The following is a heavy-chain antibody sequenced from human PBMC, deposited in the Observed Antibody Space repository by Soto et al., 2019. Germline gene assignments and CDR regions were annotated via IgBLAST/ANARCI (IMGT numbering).Heavy chain of an antibody. J-gene: IGHJ6*02. CDR1: GFTFSGSA. Sequence: PGGSLRLSCAASGFTFSGSAMHWVRQASGKGLEWVGRIRSKANSYATAYAASVKGRFTISRDDSKNTAYLQMNSLKTEDTAVYYCTTRRDGYNYYYYGMDVRGQGTTVTVSS. V-gene: IGHV3-73*01. CDR2: IRSKANSYAT. CDR3: TTRRDGYNYYYYGMDV. D-gene: IGHD5-12*01.